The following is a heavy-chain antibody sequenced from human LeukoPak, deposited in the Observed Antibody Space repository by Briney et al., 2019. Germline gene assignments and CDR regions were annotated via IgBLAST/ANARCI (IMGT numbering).Heavy chain of an antibody. CDR3: ARVYCSGGSCYSSFGGYFDY. CDR1: GYTFTSYG. Sequence: ASVKVSCKASGYTFTSYGISWVRQAPGQGLEWMGWISAYNGNTNYAQKLEGRVTMTTDTSTGTAYMELRSLRSDDTAVYYCARVYCSGGSCYSSFGGYFDYWGQGTLVTVSS. D-gene: IGHD2-15*01. V-gene: IGHV1-18*01. J-gene: IGHJ4*02. CDR2: ISAYNGNT.